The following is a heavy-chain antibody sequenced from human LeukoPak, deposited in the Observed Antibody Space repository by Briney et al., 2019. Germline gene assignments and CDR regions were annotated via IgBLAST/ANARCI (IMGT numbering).Heavy chain of an antibody. CDR3: ATWSTIAWQDFDY. D-gene: IGHD2/OR15-2a*01. V-gene: IGHV3-48*03. CDR1: GFTFSSYE. J-gene: IGHJ4*02. Sequence: PGGSLRLHCVASGFTFSSYEVNWVRQAPGKGLEWISYISSSGATIYYADSVKGRFTISRDNAKNSLYLQMNTLRAEDTALYYCATWSTIAWQDFDYWGQGTLVTVAS. CDR2: ISSSGATI.